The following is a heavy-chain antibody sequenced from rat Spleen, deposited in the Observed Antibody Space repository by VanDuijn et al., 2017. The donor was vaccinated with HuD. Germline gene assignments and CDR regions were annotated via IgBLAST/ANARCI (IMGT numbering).Heavy chain of an antibody. CDR3: ATSGYTTDYYYVGVMDA. J-gene: IGHJ4*01. D-gene: IGHD1-6*01. Sequence: QVQLKESGPGLVQPSQTLSLTCTVSGFSLTSNSVSWVRQPPGKGLEWIAAISSGGSTYYNSALKSRLSISRDTSKSQVFLKMNSLQTEDTAMYCCATSGYTTDYYYVGVMDAWGQGASVTVSS. V-gene: IGHV2-6*01. CDR1: GFSLTSNS. CDR2: ISSGGST.